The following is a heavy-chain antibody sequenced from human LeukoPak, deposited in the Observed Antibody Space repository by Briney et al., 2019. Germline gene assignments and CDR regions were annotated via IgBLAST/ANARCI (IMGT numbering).Heavy chain of an antibody. Sequence: PSETLSLTCTVSGGSISNYYWSWIRQPPGKGLEWIGHIYSTGSTTYSPSLKSRVIMSADTSKNQFSLKVTSVTAADTAVYYCARAYYRDYFDYWGQGTLVTVSS. CDR2: IYSTGST. D-gene: IGHD1-26*01. J-gene: IGHJ4*02. CDR1: GGSISNYY. CDR3: ARAYYRDYFDY. V-gene: IGHV4-59*08.